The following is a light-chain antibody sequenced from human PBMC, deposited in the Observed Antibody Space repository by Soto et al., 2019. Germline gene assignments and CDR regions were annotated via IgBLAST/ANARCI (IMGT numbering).Light chain of an antibody. V-gene: IGKV3-15*01. CDR3: QQPRTWAGR. J-gene: IGKJ1*01. CDR1: QSVRSS. CDR2: DAS. Sequence: VSGKRRSTLFCRAGQSVRSSLAWYQQKPCQAPRLFIYDASTRATGIPARFSGSGSGTAYTLTLRSLQSEDFAVYYCQQPRTWAGRYGQGTTGDIK.